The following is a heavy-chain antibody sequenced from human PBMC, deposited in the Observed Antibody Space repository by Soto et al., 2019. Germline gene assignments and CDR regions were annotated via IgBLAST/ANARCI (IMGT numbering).Heavy chain of an antibody. J-gene: IGHJ4*02. CDR3: ARVVDGYNSGPTDY. Sequence: QVQLVQSGAEVKKPGSSVKVSCKASGGTFSSSAISWVRQAPGQGLEWMGGIIPIFGTANYAQKFQGRVTITADESTSTDYMELSSLRSEDTAVYYCARVVDGYNSGPTDYWGQGTLVTVSS. CDR1: GGTFSSSA. V-gene: IGHV1-69*12. CDR2: IIPIFGTA. D-gene: IGHD5-12*01.